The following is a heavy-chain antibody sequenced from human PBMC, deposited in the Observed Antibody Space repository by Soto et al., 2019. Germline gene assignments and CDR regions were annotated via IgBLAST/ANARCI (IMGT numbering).Heavy chain of an antibody. V-gene: IGHV2-26*01. CDR1: GFSLSNARMG. CDR2: IFSNDEK. D-gene: IGHD3-22*01. CDR3: ARHDSSGYYYRYNWFDP. J-gene: IGHJ5*02. Sequence: SGPTLVNPTETLTLTCTVSGFSLSNARMGVSWIRQPPGKALEWLAHIFSNDEKSYSTSLKSRLTISKDTSKSQVVPTMTNMDPVDTATYYCARHDSSGYYYRYNWFDPWGQGTLVTVSS.